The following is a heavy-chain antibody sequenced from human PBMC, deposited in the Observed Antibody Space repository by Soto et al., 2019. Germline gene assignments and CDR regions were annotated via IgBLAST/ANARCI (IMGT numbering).Heavy chain of an antibody. Sequence: QVQLVQSGAEVKKPGSSVKVSCKASGGTFSSYAISWVRQAPGQGLEWMGGIIPIFGTANYAQKFQGRVTITADKSTSTAYMELSSLRSEDTAVYYCASKMAASYYYYYYGMDVWGQGTTVTVSS. D-gene: IGHD6-19*01. CDR3: ASKMAASYYYYYYGMDV. CDR2: IIPIFGTA. CDR1: GGTFSSYA. J-gene: IGHJ6*02. V-gene: IGHV1-69*06.